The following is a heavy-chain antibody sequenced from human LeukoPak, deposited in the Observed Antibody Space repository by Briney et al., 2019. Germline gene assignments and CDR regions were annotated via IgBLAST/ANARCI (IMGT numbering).Heavy chain of an antibody. CDR3: ARGRWGYGGNRNNFDY. CDR1: GDSISRGDYY. Sequence: PSQTLSLTCTVSGDSISRGDYYWSWIRQPPGKGLEWIGYILYSGSTYYNPSLESRVTISVDTSKNQFSLKLSSVTAADTAVYYCARGRWGYGGNRNNFDYWGQGTLVTVSS. CDR2: ILYSGST. J-gene: IGHJ4*02. D-gene: IGHD4/OR15-4a*01. V-gene: IGHV4-30-4*08.